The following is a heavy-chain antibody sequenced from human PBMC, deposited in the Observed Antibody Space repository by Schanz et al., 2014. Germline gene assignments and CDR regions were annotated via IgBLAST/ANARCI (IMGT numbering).Heavy chain of an antibody. Sequence: EVQLVESGGGLIQPGGSLRLSCAASGFGFSSYSMNWVRQAPGKGLEWVSYVSRSTPDIYYADSVRGRFTISRDNSKNTLYLQMNSLRAEDTAVYYCANNWNLDYWGQGTLVTVSS. CDR3: ANNWNLDY. CDR1: GFGFSSYS. D-gene: IGHD1-20*01. V-gene: IGHV3-21*04. J-gene: IGHJ4*02. CDR2: VSRSTPDI.